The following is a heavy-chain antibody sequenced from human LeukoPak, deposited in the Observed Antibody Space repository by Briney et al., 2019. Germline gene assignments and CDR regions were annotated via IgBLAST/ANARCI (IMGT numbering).Heavy chain of an antibody. CDR2: IYHSGST. CDR1: GASISSDYY. CDR3: ARRSGRYAFDI. Sequence: SQTLSLTCTVSGASISSDYYRSWIRQSPGKGLEWIAHIYHSGSTYYNPSLKSRVTISVDTSKHQFSLTLSSVTAADTAVYYCARRSGRYAFDIWGQGTKVTVSS. V-gene: IGHV4-30-4*01. J-gene: IGHJ3*02. D-gene: IGHD3-10*01.